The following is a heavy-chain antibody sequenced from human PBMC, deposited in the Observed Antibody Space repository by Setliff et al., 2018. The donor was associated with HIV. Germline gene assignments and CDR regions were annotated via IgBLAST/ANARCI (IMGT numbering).Heavy chain of an antibody. Sequence: PGGSLRLSCAASGFTFSDHYMDWVRQAPGKGLEWVSRINPDGSATSYADSVKGRFTISRDNAKNTLYLQMNSLGAEDTAVYYCARVGGYNKFDYWGQGTLVTVSS. V-gene: IGHV3-74*01. J-gene: IGHJ4*02. CDR3: ARVGGYNKFDY. CDR2: INPDGSAT. D-gene: IGHD5-12*01. CDR1: GFTFSDHY.